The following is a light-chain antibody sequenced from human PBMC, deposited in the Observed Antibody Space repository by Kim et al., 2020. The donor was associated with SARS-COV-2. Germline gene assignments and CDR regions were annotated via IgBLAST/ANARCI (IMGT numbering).Light chain of an antibody. V-gene: IGLV1-47*01. Sequence: GQRVTISCSGSSSNIGSNYVYWYQQLPGTAPKLLIYRNNQRPSGVPDRFSGSKSGTSASLAISGLRSEGDADYYCAAWDESLSGWVFGGGTQLTVL. J-gene: IGLJ3*02. CDR1: SSNIGSNY. CDR2: RNN. CDR3: AAWDESLSGWV.